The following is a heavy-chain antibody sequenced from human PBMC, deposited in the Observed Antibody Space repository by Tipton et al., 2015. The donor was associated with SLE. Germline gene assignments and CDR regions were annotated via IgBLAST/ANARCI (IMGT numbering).Heavy chain of an antibody. V-gene: IGHV1-46*01. CDR2: INPENDSR. D-gene: IGHD2-15*01. CDR3: ARVYCSGGGCYSTPFDY. Sequence: QLVQSGAEVKKPGASVKVSCTASGYPFTEYFLHWVRQAPGQGLEWVGIINPENDSRNYAQKFQGRATMTRDTSTSTLYLELSSLTSEDTAVYYCARVYCSGGGCYSTPFDYWGQGTLVTVSS. CDR1: GYPFTEYF. J-gene: IGHJ4*02.